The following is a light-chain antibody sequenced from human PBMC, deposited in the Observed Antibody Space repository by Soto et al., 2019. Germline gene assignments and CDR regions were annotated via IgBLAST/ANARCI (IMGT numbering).Light chain of an antibody. CDR2: KAS. Sequence: IQMTQSPSTLSASVGDRVTITCRASQSISNWLAWYQQKPGKPPNLLIYKASTLESGVPSRFSGSGSGTEFTLTISSLQPDDFATYYCQQYNRQPYTFGQGTK. J-gene: IGKJ2*01. CDR3: QQYNRQPYT. V-gene: IGKV1-5*03. CDR1: QSISNW.